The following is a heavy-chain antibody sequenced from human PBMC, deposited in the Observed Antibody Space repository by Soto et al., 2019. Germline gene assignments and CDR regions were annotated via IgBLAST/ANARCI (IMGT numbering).Heavy chain of an antibody. J-gene: IGHJ6*03. V-gene: IGHV3-48*01. CDR3: ARYPPEDYYYYYMDV. CDR2: ISSSSSTI. Sequence: GGSLRLACAASGFTFSSDSMYWVRQAPGKGLEWVSYISSSSSTIYYADSVKGRFTISRDNAKNSLYLQMNSLRAEDTAVYYCARYPPEDYYYYYMDVWGKGTTVTVSS. CDR1: GFTFSSDS.